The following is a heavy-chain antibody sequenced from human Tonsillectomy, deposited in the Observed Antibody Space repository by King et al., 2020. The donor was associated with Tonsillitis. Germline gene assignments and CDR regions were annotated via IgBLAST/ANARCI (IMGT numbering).Heavy chain of an antibody. J-gene: IGHJ4*02. Sequence: LQLQESGPGLVKPSETLSLTCTVSGDSISSNSYYWGWIRQPPGKGLEWISSIYFSGYTYYNPSLNSRGTISVDTAKSQFSLKLSSVTAADTAVYYCARAVGYGPLYYFDYWGQGALVTVSS. CDR1: GDSISSNSYY. D-gene: IGHD5-18*01. CDR2: IYFSGYT. V-gene: IGHV4-39*01. CDR3: ARAVGYGPLYYFDY.